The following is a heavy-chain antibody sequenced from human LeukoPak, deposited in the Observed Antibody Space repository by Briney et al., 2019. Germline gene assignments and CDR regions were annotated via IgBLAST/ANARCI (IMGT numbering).Heavy chain of an antibody. D-gene: IGHD1-26*01. CDR1: GGTFSSYA. J-gene: IGHJ5*02. Sequence: ASVKVSCKASGGTFSSYAISWVRQAPGQGLEWMGGIIPIFGTANYAQKFQGRVTITADESTSTAYMELSSLRSEDTAVYYCAREEQGDPRNWIDPWGQGTLVTVSS. CDR2: IIPIFGTA. CDR3: AREEQGDPRNWIDP. V-gene: IGHV1-69*13.